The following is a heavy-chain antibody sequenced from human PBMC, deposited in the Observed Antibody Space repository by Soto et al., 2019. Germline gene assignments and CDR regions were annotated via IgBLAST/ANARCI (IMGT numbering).Heavy chain of an antibody. CDR3: ARDRGKVDIVVVPAARRENWFDP. CDR2: IIPILGIA. V-gene: IGHV1-69*04. Sequence: ASVKVSCKASGGTFSSYTISWVRQAPGQGLEWMGRIIPILGIANYAQKFQGRVTITADKSTGTAYMELSSLRSEDTAVYYCARDRGKVDIVVVPAARRENWFDPWGQGTLVTVSS. CDR1: GGTFSSYT. J-gene: IGHJ5*02. D-gene: IGHD2-2*01.